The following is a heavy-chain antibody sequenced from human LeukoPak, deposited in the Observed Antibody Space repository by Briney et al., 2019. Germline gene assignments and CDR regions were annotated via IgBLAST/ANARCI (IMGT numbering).Heavy chain of an antibody. CDR1: GGTFSSYA. D-gene: IGHD3-16*01. CDR2: IIPMLGIA. Sequence: ASVKVSCKASGGTFSSYAISWVRQAPGQGLEWMVRIIPMLGIANYAQKFQGRVTITADKSTSTAYMELSSLRSEDTAVYYCARVNGKRGSNIYYFDYWGQGTLVNVSS. J-gene: IGHJ4*02. V-gene: IGHV1-69*04. CDR3: ARVNGKRGSNIYYFDY.